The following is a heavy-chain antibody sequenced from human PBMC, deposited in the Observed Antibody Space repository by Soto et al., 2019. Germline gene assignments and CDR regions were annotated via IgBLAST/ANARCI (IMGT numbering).Heavy chain of an antibody. J-gene: IGHJ6*02. CDR1: GFTFSSYS. V-gene: IGHV3-21*01. Sequence: PGGSLRLSCAASGFTFSSYSMNWVRQAPGKGLEWVSSISSSSSYIYYADSVKGRFTISRDNAKNSLYLQMNSLRAEDTAVYYCARGYFDWSIYYYGMDLWGQGTTVTVSS. D-gene: IGHD3-9*01. CDR3: ARGYFDWSIYYYGMDL. CDR2: ISSSSSYI.